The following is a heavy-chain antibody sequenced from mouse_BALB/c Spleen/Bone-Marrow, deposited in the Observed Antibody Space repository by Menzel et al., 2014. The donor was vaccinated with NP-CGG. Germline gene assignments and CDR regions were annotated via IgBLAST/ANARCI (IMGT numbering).Heavy chain of an antibody. D-gene: IGHD1-1*01. Sequence: EVKLMESGGGLVQPGGSLKLSCAASGFTFSSYIMSWVRQTPEKRLEWVAYISNGGGSIYYPDTVKGRFTISRDNDKNTLYLQMSSLKSEDTAMYYCASHCYDSSPFAYWGQGTLVTVSA. CDR1: GFTFSSYI. J-gene: IGHJ3*01. CDR2: ISNGGGSI. CDR3: ASHCYDSSPFAY. V-gene: IGHV5-12-2*01.